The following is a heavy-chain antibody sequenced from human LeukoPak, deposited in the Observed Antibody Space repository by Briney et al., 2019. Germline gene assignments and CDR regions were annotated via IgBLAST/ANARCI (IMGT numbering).Heavy chain of an antibody. D-gene: IGHD1-26*01. CDR1: GFTFSSYS. V-gene: IGHV3-21*01. J-gene: IGHJ4*02. Sequence: GGSLRLSCAASGFTFSSYSMNWVRQAPGKGLEWVSSISSSSSHIYYADSVKGRFTISRDNAKNSLYLQMNSLRAEDTAVYYCARGQSGNLDYWGQGTLVTVSS. CDR2: ISSSSSHI. CDR3: ARGQSGNLDY.